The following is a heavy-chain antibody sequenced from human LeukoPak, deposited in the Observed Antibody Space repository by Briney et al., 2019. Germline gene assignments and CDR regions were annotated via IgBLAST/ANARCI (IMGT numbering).Heavy chain of an antibody. J-gene: IGHJ4*02. CDR2: ISTYNDNT. CDR1: GYTFTSYG. V-gene: IGHV1-18*04. CDR3: ARDNCSGGSCYYDY. Sequence: GASVKVSCKASGYTFTSYGISWVRQAPGQGLEWMGWISTYNDNTSYAQKLQGRVTMTTDTSTNTAYMELRSLRSDDTAVYYCARDNCSGGSCYYDYWGQGTLVTVS. D-gene: IGHD2-15*01.